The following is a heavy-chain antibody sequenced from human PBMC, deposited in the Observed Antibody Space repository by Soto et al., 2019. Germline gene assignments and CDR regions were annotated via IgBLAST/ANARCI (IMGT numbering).Heavy chain of an antibody. CDR3: APFLLQLPHVWWFDP. Sequence: GGSLRLSCAASGFTFSSYWMSWVRQAPGKGLEWVANIKQDGSEKYYVDSVKGRFTISRDNAKNSLYLQMNSLRAEVSSVYCCAPFLLQLPHVWWFDPWGQGTLVTVSS. CDR1: GFTFSSYW. J-gene: IGHJ5*02. CDR2: IKQDGSEK. V-gene: IGHV3-7*01. D-gene: IGHD2-2*01.